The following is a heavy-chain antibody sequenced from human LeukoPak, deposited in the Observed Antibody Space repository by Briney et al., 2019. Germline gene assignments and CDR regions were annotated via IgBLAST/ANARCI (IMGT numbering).Heavy chain of an antibody. V-gene: IGHV4-34*01. CDR1: GGSFSGYY. J-gene: IGHJ4*02. D-gene: IGHD6-19*01. CDR3: ARLIAVAGPIDY. CDR2: INHSGIT. Sequence: SETLSLTCAVYGGSFSGYYWSWIRQPPGKGLEWIGEINHSGITNYHPSLKSRVTISVATSKNQFSLKLSSVTAADTAVYYCARLIAVAGPIDYWGQGTLVTVSS.